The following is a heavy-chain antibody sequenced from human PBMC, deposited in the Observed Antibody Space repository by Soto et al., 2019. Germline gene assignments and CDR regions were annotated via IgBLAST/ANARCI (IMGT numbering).Heavy chain of an antibody. Sequence: SETLSLTCTVSGGSISSGDYYWSWIRQPPGKGLEWIGYIYYSGSTYYNPSLKSRVTISVGTSKNQFSLKLSSVTAADTAVYYCARVRVDYYGSSGYYLFDYWGQGTLVTVSS. CDR3: ARVRVDYYGSSGYYLFDY. J-gene: IGHJ4*02. V-gene: IGHV4-30-4*01. CDR2: IYYSGST. D-gene: IGHD3-22*01. CDR1: GGSISSGDYY.